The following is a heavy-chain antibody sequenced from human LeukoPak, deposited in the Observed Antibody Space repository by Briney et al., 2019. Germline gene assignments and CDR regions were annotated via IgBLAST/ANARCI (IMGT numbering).Heavy chain of an antibody. J-gene: IGHJ3*02. CDR1: GYTFTSYG. D-gene: IGHD3-10*01. V-gene: IGHV1-18*01. CDR2: ISAYKGKT. Sequence: ASVKVSCKASGYTFTSYGISWVRPAPGQGLEWMGWISAYKGKTHYAQKLQGRVTLTTDTLPSTAYIELRSVRSDDTAVYYGARAGGYGSGILDAFDIWGQGTMVTVSS. CDR3: ARAGGYGSGILDAFDI.